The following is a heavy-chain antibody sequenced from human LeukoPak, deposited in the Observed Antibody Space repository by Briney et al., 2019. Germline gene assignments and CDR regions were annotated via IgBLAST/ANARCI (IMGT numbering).Heavy chain of an antibody. D-gene: IGHD1-26*01. J-gene: IGHJ6*02. CDR1: GFTFNSYA. CDR2: ISYDGSNK. Sequence: GSSLRLSCAASGFTFNSYAIHWVRQAPGKGLEWVAVISYDGSNKYLAGSVKGRCTISRDNSKNTLYLQMNSLRVEDTAVYYCARGGREIYYYYYGMDVWGQGTTVTVSS. CDR3: ARGGREIYYYYYGMDV. V-gene: IGHV3-30*04.